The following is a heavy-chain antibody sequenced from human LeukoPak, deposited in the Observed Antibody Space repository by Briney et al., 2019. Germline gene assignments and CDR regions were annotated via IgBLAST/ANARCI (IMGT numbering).Heavy chain of an antibody. D-gene: IGHD1-1*01. V-gene: IGHV3-21*01. Sequence: PGGSLRLSCAASGFTFSTYSMNWVRQAPGKGLEWVSFISSSTSYIYYADSVKGRFTISRDNAKNSLYLQMDSLRAEDTALYYCARANWNEFDYWGQGTLVTVSS. CDR2: ISSSTSYI. CDR1: GFTFSTYS. CDR3: ARANWNEFDY. J-gene: IGHJ4*02.